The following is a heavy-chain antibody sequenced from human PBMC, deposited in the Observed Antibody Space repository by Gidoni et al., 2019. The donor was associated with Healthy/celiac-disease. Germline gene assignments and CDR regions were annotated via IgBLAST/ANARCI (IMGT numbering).Heavy chain of an antibody. CDR2: ISSRSSYI. D-gene: IGHD3-22*01. CDR3: ARDQYYYDSSGYFFDY. V-gene: IGHV3-21*01. Sequence: EVQLVESGGGLVKPGGSLRLSCAASGFTFSSYSMNGVRQAPGKGLEWVSSISSRSSYIYYADSVKGRFTISRDNAKNSLYLQMNSLRAEDTAVYYCARDQYYYDSSGYFFDYWGQGTLVTVSS. J-gene: IGHJ4*02. CDR1: GFTFSSYS.